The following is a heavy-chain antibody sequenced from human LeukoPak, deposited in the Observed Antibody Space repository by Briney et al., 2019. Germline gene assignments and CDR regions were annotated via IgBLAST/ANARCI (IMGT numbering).Heavy chain of an antibody. Sequence: GGSLRLSCAASGFTFSSYLMSWVRQAPGKGLEWVANIKQDGSEKYYVDSVKGRFTISRDNAKNSLYLQMNSLRAEDTAVYYCARGIVVVPASDYFMDVWGKGTTVTVSS. CDR2: IKQDGSEK. V-gene: IGHV3-7*04. CDR3: ARGIVVVPASDYFMDV. CDR1: GFTFSSYL. J-gene: IGHJ6*03. D-gene: IGHD2-2*01.